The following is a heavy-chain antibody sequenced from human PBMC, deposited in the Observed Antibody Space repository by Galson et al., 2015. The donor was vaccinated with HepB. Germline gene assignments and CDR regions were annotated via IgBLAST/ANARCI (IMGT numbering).Heavy chain of an antibody. V-gene: IGHV1-18*04. J-gene: IGHJ4*02. D-gene: IGHD3-16*02. CDR1: GYTFTSYG. Sequence: SVKVSCKASGYTFTSYGISWVRQAPGQGLEWMGWISAYNGNTNYAQKLQGRVTMTTDTSTSTAYMELRSLRSDDTAVYYCARLVAGAPAYYDYVWGSYRPYYFDYWGQGTLVTVSS. CDR3: ARLVAGAPAYYDYVWGSYRPYYFDY. CDR2: ISAYNGNT.